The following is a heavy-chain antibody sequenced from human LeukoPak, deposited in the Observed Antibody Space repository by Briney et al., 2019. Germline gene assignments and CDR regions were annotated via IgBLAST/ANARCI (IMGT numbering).Heavy chain of an antibody. V-gene: IGHV3-30-3*01. CDR1: GFTFSSYA. D-gene: IGHD1-26*01. Sequence: GGSLRLSCAASGFTFSSYAMHWVRQAPGKGLEWVAVISYDGSNKYYADSVKGRFTISRDNSKNTLYLQMNSLRAEDTAVYYCAGDRATSYFDYWGQGALVTISS. J-gene: IGHJ4*02. CDR3: AGDRATSYFDY. CDR2: ISYDGSNK.